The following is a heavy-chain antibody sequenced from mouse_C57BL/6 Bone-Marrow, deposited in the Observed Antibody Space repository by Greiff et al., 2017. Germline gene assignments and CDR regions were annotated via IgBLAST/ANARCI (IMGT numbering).Heavy chain of an antibody. Sequence: VKLMESGAELARPGASVKLSCKASGYTFTSYGISWVKQRTGQGLEWIGEIYPRSGNTYYNEKFKGKATLTAAKSSSTAYMELRSLTSADSAVYFCASAIYYGTAWFAYWGQGTLVTVSA. D-gene: IGHD2-1*01. CDR3: ASAIYYGTAWFAY. V-gene: IGHV1-81*01. CDR1: GYTFTSYG. CDR2: IYPRSGNT. J-gene: IGHJ3*01.